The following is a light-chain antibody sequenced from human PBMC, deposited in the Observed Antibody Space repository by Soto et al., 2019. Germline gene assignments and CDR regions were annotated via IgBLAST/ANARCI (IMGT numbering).Light chain of an antibody. J-gene: IGKJ5*01. V-gene: IGKV1-5*01. CDR1: QSISSW. CDR2: HAS. Sequence: DIQMTQSPSTLSASVGDRVTITCRASQSISSWLAWYQQKPGKAPKLLIYHASTLESGVPSRFSGSGSGTDFTLTISSLEPEDFAVYYCQQRSNWPPITFGQGTRLEIK. CDR3: QQRSNWPPIT.